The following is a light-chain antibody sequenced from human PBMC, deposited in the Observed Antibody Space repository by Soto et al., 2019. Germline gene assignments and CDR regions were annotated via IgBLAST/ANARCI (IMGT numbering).Light chain of an antibody. CDR1: QDISNF. J-gene: IGKJ3*01. CDR3: QQYDSLPFT. Sequence: DIQMTQSPSSLSASVGDSVAITCRASQDISNFLNWYQQTPGKAPKLLTYDASDLETVVPSRFSGTGSGTDFTFTSSNMQPEDTATYYCQQYDSLPFTFGPGTKVEIK. V-gene: IGKV1-33*01. CDR2: DAS.